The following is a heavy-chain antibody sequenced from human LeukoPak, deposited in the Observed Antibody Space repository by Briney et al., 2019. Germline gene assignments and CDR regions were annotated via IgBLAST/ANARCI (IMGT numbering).Heavy chain of an antibody. V-gene: IGHV1-69*05. Sequence: SVKVSCKASGGTFSSYAISWVRQAPGQGLEWMGGIIPIFGTANYAQKFQGRVTITTDESTSTAYMELSSLRSEDTAVYYCAREKRQLVLGYFDYWGQGTLVTVSS. CDR3: AREKRQLVLGYFDY. D-gene: IGHD6-6*01. J-gene: IGHJ4*02. CDR1: GGTFSSYA. CDR2: IIPIFGTA.